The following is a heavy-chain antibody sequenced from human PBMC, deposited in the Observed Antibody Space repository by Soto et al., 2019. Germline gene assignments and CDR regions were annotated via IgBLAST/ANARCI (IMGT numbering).Heavy chain of an antibody. CDR3: ARAPGYSAAFDI. J-gene: IGHJ3*02. D-gene: IGHD3-22*01. V-gene: IGHV1-69*13. CDR2: IIPIFGTA. Sequence: SVKVSCKASGGTFSSYAISWVRQAPGQGLEWMGGIIPIFGTANYAQKCQGRVTITADESTSTAYMELSSLRSEDTAVYYCARAPGYSAAFDIWGQGTMVTVSS. CDR1: GGTFSSYA.